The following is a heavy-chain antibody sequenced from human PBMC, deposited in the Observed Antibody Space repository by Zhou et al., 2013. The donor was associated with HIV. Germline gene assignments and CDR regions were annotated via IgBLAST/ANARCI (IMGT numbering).Heavy chain of an antibody. CDR1: GGSISSHY. D-gene: IGHD5-18*01. CDR3: ARQSRGTTYGYPFDH. J-gene: IGHJ4*02. V-gene: IGHV4-59*11. Sequence: QVQLQESGPGLVKPSETLSLTCTVSGGSISSHYWSWIRQPPGKGLEWIGYIYHNGSTNYNPSLKSRVTISVDTSKTKFSLQLSSVTAADTAVYYCARQSRGTTYGYPFDHWGQGTLVTVSS. CDR2: IYHNGST.